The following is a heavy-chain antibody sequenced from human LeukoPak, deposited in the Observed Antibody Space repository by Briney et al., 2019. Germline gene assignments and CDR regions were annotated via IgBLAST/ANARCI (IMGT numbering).Heavy chain of an antibody. CDR1: GFTFSSYE. V-gene: IGHV3-48*03. CDR3: ARDASEGDTAMVTLNY. Sequence: GGSLRLSCAASGFTFSSYEMNWVRQAPGKELEWVSYISSSGSTIYYADSVKGRFTISRDNAKNSLYLQMNSLRAEDTAVYYCARDASEGDTAMVTLNYWGQGTLVTVSS. CDR2: ISSSGSTI. J-gene: IGHJ4*02. D-gene: IGHD5-18*01.